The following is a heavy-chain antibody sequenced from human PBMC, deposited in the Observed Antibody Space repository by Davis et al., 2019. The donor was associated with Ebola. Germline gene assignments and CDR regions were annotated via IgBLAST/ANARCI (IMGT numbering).Heavy chain of an antibody. J-gene: IGHJ6*02. CDR3: ASLVLTDVWGMDV. CDR2: ISSNGGST. CDR1: GFTFSSYA. D-gene: IGHD3-9*01. V-gene: IGHV3-64D*08. Sequence: GESLKISCSASGFTFSSYAMHWVRQAPGKGLEYVSAISSNGGSTYYADSVKGRFTISRDNSKNTLYLQMSSLRAEDTAVYYCASLVLTDVWGMDVWGQGTTVTVSS.